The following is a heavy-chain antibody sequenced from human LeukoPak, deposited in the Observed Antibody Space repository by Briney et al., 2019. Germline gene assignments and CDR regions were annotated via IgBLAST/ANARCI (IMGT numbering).Heavy chain of an antibody. J-gene: IGHJ6*02. Sequence: GGSLRLSCAASGFTVSSNYMSWVRQAPGKGLEWVSVIYSGGSTYYADSVKGRFTISRDNSKNTLYLQMNSLRAEDTAVYYCATSRLGGSWYGRYGMDVWGQGTTVTVSS. CDR1: GFTVSSNY. CDR3: ATSRLGGSWYGRYGMDV. D-gene: IGHD6-13*01. CDR2: IYSGGST. V-gene: IGHV3-66*01.